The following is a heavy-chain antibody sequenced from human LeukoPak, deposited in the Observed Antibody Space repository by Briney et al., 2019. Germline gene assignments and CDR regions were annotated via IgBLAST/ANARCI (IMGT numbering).Heavy chain of an antibody. J-gene: IGHJ4*02. CDR1: GFTFSSYE. V-gene: IGHV3-48*03. D-gene: IGHD6-19*01. CDR2: ISSSGSTI. CDR3: ARPAVAGTLWGDLLGYYFDY. Sequence: PGGSLRLSCAASGFTFSSYEMHWVRHDPGRGLEWVSYISSSGSTIYYADSVKGRSTISRDNAKNSLYQQMNSLRAEDTAVYYCARPAVAGTLWGDLLGYYFDYWGQGTLVTVSS.